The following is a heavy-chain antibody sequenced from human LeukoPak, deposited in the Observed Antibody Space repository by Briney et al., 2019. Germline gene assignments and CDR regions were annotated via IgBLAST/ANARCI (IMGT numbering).Heavy chain of an antibody. CDR2: IRSKANSYAT. J-gene: IGHJ6*03. V-gene: IGHV3-73*01. CDR1: GFTFSGSA. Sequence: PPGGSLRLSCAASGFTFSGSAMHWVRQASGKGLEWVGRIRSKANSYATAYAASVKGRFTISRDDSKNTAYPQMNSLKTEDTAVYYCTRHRQEWELPNAYYYYYMDVWGKGTTVTVSS. D-gene: IGHD1-26*01. CDR3: TRHRQEWELPNAYYYYYMDV.